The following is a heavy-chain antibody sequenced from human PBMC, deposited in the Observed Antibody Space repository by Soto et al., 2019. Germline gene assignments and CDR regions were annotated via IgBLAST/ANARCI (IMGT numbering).Heavy chain of an antibody. CDR1: GYSFTNYW. D-gene: IGHD6-13*01. V-gene: IGHV5-51*01. Sequence: RGESLKISCKGSGYSFTNYWIGWVRQMPGKGLEWMGIIYPGDSNTRYSPSFQGQVTISADKSISTAYLQWSSLKASDIAIYYWTRRSSGYSYVDYWGQGALVTVFS. CDR2: IYPGDSNT. J-gene: IGHJ4*02. CDR3: TRRSSGYSYVDY.